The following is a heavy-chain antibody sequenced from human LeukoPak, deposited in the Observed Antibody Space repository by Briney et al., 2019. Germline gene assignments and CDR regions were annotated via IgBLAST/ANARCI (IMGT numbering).Heavy chain of an antibody. CDR2: ISSGSSYI. V-gene: IGHV3-21*01. Sequence: GGSLRLSCAASGFTFSSYSMNWVRQAPGKGLEWVSSISSGSSYIYYADSVKGRFTISRDNAKNSLYLQMNSLRAEDTAVYYCARDWYCSGGSCYSFDYWGQGTLVTVSS. D-gene: IGHD2-15*01. J-gene: IGHJ4*02. CDR1: GFTFSSYS. CDR3: ARDWYCSGGSCYSFDY.